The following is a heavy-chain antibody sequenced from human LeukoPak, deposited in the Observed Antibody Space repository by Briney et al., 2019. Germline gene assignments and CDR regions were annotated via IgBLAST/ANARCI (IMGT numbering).Heavy chain of an antibody. CDR2: IHYSGTT. CDR1: GGSISSSKYY. J-gene: IGHJ6*02. D-gene: IGHD6-6*01. V-gene: IGHV4-39*07. CDR3: ARVNSVAARAYGMDV. Sequence: SETLSLTCTVSGGSISSSKYYWGWIRQPPGKGLEWIGSIHYSGTTYYNPSLKSRVTISVDTSKNQFSLKLSSVTAADTAVYYCARVNSVAARAYGMDVWGQGTTVTVSS.